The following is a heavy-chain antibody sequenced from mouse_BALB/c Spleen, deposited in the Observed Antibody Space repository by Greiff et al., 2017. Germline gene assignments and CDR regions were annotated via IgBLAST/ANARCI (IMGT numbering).Heavy chain of an antibody. D-gene: IGHD2-4*01. CDR1: GFTFSSYA. Sequence: EVNVVESGGGLVKPGGSLKLSCAASGFTFSSYAMSWVRQSPEKRLEWVAEISSGGSYTYYPDTVTGRFTISRDNAKNTLYLEMSSLRSEDTAMYYCARADYDETAWFAYWGQGTLVTVSA. CDR3: ARADYDETAWFAY. J-gene: IGHJ3*01. V-gene: IGHV5-9-4*01. CDR2: ISSGGSYT.